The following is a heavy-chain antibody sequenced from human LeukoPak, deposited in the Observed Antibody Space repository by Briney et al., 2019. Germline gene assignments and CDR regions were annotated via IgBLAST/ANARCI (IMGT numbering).Heavy chain of an antibody. CDR2: VAYTGST. CDR1: GGSITSGEHY. D-gene: IGHD2-21*02. Sequence: SQTLSLTCTVSGGSITSGEHYCSWIRQPPGKGLEWIGYVAYTGSTNYNPSLSSRVTMSVDTSKNQFSLKLSSVTAADTAVYYCARFAYCGGHCWYYFDYWGQGSLVTVSS. V-gene: IGHV4-30-4*01. J-gene: IGHJ4*02. CDR3: ARFAYCGGHCWYYFDY.